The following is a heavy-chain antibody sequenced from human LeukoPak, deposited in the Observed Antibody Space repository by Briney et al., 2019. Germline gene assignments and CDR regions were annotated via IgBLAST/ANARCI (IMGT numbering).Heavy chain of an antibody. Sequence: SQTLSLTCTVSGGSISSGDYYWSWIRQPPGKGLEWIGYIYYSGRTYYNPSLKSRVTISVDTSKNQFSLRLTSVTAADTAVYYCARAIYCSGGNCYSSQYFDLWGRGTLVTVSS. D-gene: IGHD2-15*01. CDR2: IYYSGRT. CDR1: GGSISSGDYY. V-gene: IGHV4-30-4*08. J-gene: IGHJ2*01. CDR3: ARAIYCSGGNCYSSQYFDL.